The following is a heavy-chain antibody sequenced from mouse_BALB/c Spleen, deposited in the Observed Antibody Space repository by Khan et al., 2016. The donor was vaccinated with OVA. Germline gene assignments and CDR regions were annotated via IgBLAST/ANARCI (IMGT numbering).Heavy chain of an antibody. V-gene: IGHV1S41*01. J-gene: IGHJ4*01. CDR3: ARESYYGRTCYAMDY. CDR2: IAPGSGNS. D-gene: IGHD1-1*01. CDR1: GYTFTSYW. Sequence: DLVKPGASVKLSCKASGYTFTSYWINWIKQRPGQGLEWIGRIAPGSGNSSYNEMFKGKATLTLDTSSSTAYIQLSSLSSEDSAVYCCARESYYGRTCYAMDYWGQGTSVTVSS.